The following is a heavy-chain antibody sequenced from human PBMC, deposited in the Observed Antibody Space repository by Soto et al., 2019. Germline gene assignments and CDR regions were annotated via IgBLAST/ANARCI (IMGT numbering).Heavy chain of an antibody. CDR3: AAEDPEDIVEVPAAAYYYYGMDV. V-gene: IGHV1-58*01. CDR1: GFTFTSSA. J-gene: IGHJ6*02. D-gene: IGHD2-2*01. CDR2: IVVGSGNT. Sequence: SVKVSCKASGFTFTSSAVQWVRQARGERLEWIGWIVVGSGNTNYAQKFQERVTMTRDMSTSTAYMELSRLRSEDTAVYYCAAEDPEDIVEVPAAAYYYYGMDVWGQGTTVTVSS.